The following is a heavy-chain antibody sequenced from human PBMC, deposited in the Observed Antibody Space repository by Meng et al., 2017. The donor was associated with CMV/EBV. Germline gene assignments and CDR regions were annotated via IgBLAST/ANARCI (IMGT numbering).Heavy chain of an antibody. J-gene: IGHJ6*02. CDR3: ARGRLTGTTVRGYYYYGMDV. V-gene: IGHV4-34*01. D-gene: IGHD1-7*01. CDR1: GGSFSGYY. CDR2: INHSGST. Sequence: SETLSLTCAVYGGSFSGYYWSWIRQPPGKGLEWIGEINHSGSTNNNPSLKSRVTISVDTSKNQFSLKLSSVTAADTAVYYCARGRLTGTTVRGYYYYGMDVWGQGTTVTVSS.